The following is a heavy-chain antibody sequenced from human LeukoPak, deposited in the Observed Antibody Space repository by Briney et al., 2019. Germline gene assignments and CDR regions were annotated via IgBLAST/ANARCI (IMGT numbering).Heavy chain of an antibody. CDR1: GFTFSSYW. D-gene: IGHD3-9*01. J-gene: IGHJ6*02. Sequence: PGGSLRLSCAASGFTFSSYWMTWVRQAPGKGLVWVSRINTDGSSTSYADSVKGRFTISRDNAKNSLYLQMNSLRAEDTAVYYCARDRRLDDILTGWEYYYGMDVWGQGTTVTVSS. CDR2: INTDGSST. V-gene: IGHV3-74*01. CDR3: ARDRRLDDILTGWEYYYGMDV.